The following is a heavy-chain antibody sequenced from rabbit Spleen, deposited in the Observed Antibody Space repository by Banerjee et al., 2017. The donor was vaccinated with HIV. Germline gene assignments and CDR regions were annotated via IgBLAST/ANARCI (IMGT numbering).Heavy chain of an antibody. Sequence: QEQLEESGGGLVKPEGSLTLTCKASGFSFSDRDVMCWVRQAPGKGLEWIACINTATGKDVYATWAKGRFAISKTSSTTVTLQMTSLTAADTATYFCARDFIGVIGWNFGWWGPGTLVTVS. CDR2: INTATGKD. CDR1: GFSFSDRDV. CDR3: ARDFIGVIGWNFGW. D-gene: IGHD1-1*01. J-gene: IGHJ4*01. V-gene: IGHV1S45*01.